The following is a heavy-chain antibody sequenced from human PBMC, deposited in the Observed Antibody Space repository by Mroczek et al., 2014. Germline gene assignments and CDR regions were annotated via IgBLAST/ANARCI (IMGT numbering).Heavy chain of an antibody. V-gene: IGHV3-9*01. CDR1: GFTFDDYA. J-gene: IGHJ6*02. Sequence: EVQLVESGGGLVQPGRSLRLSCAASGFTFDDYAMHWVRQAPGKGLEWVSGISWNSGSIGYADSVKGRFTISRDNAKNSLYLQMNSLRAEDTALYYCAKXIHCSSTSCSRRATHYYYGMDVWGQGTHGH. CDR2: ISWNSGSI. D-gene: IGHD2-2*01. CDR3: AKXIHCSSTSCSRRATHYYYGMDV.